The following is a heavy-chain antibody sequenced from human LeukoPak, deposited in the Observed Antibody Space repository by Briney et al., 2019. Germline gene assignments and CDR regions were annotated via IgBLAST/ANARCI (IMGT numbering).Heavy chain of an antibody. J-gene: IGHJ3*01. CDR2: ISGGGDKA. CDR1: GFTFTTYA. V-gene: IGHV3-23*01. Sequence: GGSLRLSCTASGFTFTTYAINWVRQAPGKGLEWVSGISGGGDKAFYADTVNGRFTISRDNSKNSVSLQMSSLRPDDAALYYCVKDLALAGTGGGFDVWGQGTRVAVSS. D-gene: IGHD6-19*01. CDR3: VKDLALAGTGGGFDV.